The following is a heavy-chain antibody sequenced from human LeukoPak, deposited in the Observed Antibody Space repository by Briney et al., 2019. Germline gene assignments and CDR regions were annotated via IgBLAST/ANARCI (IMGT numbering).Heavy chain of an antibody. CDR1: GGSFSGYY. Sequence: SETLSLTCAVYGGSFSGYYWSWIRQPPGKRLEWIGEINHSGSTNYNPSLKSRVTISVDTSKNQFSLKLSSVTAADTAVYYCARHLFGVDTAMVRPFDYWGQGTLVTVSS. J-gene: IGHJ4*02. V-gene: IGHV4-34*01. CDR3: ARHLFGVDTAMVRPFDY. D-gene: IGHD5-18*01. CDR2: INHSGST.